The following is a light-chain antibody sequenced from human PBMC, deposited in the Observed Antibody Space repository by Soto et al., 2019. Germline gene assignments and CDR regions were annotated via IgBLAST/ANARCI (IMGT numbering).Light chain of an antibody. J-gene: IGKJ1*01. CDR1: QSVSSY. V-gene: IGKV3-11*01. CDR3: QQRSNWTVT. CDR2: DAS. Sequence: EIVLTQSPATLSLSPGERATLSCRASQSVSSYLAWYQQKPGQTPRLLIYDASNRATDIPARFSGSGSGTDFTLTISSLEPEDFAVYYCQQRSNWTVTFGQGTRVDIK.